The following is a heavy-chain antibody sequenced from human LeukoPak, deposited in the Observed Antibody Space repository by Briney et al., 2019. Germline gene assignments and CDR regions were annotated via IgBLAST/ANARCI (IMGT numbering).Heavy chain of an antibody. J-gene: IGHJ3*02. CDR2: IYYSGST. D-gene: IGHD3-22*01. CDR1: GGSISSYY. V-gene: IGHV4-59*01. CDR3: ARDLHYYDSSGYYSDDAFDI. Sequence: PSETLSLTCTVSGGSISSYYWSWIRQPPGKGLEWIGYIYYSGSTNYNPSLKSRVTISVDTSKNQFSLKLSSVTAADTAVYCCARDLHYYDSSGYYSDDAFDIWGQGTMVTVSS.